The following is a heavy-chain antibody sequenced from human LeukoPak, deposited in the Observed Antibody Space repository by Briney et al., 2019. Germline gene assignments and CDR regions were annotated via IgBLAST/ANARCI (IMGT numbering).Heavy chain of an antibody. CDR2: IYYSGLT. CDR1: GGSISRSSYY. V-gene: IGHV4-39*07. Sequence: PSETLSLTCTVSGGSISRSSYYWGWLRQPPGTGLEWIGSIYYSGLTYDNPSLKNRVTISVDTSKNQFSLKLSSVTAADTAAYYCARGLRIAARPLGYWGQGTLVTVSS. CDR3: ARGLRIAARPLGY. D-gene: IGHD6-6*01. J-gene: IGHJ4*02.